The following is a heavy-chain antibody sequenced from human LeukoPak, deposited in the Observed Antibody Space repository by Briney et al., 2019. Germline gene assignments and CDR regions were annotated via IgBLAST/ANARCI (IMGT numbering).Heavy chain of an antibody. CDR3: AKYCGGDCYGMDV. D-gene: IGHD2-21*01. CDR2: IKQDGSEK. CDR1: GFSFSSYW. Sequence: GGSLRLSCTASGFSFSSYWMSWVRQAPGKGLEWVANIKQDGSEKDYVDSVKGRFTISRDDAKNSLYLQMNSLRAEDTAVYYCAKYCGGDCYGMDVWGQGTTVTVSS. V-gene: IGHV3-7*01. J-gene: IGHJ6*02.